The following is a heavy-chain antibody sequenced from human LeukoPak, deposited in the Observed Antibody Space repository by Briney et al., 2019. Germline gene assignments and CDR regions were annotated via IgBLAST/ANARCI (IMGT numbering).Heavy chain of an antibody. Sequence: SETLSLTCTVSGGSISSSSYYWGWIRQPPGKGPEWIGSIYYSGSTYYNPSLKSRVTISVDTSKNQFSLKLRSVTAADTAVYYGARGGVRIAVAGTSPWEFDYWGQGTLVTVSS. V-gene: IGHV4-39*01. CDR3: ARGGVRIAVAGTSPWEFDY. J-gene: IGHJ4*02. CDR2: IYYSGST. CDR1: GGSISSSSYY. D-gene: IGHD6-19*01.